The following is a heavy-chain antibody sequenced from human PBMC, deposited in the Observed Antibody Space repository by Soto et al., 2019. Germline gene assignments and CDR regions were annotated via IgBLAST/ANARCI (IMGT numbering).Heavy chain of an antibody. CDR1: GFTFSSYG. Sequence: QVQLVESGGGVVQPGRSLRLSCAASGFTFSSYGMHWVRQAPGKGLEWVAGISYDGSNKYYADSVKGRFTISRDNSKNTLYLQMNSLRAEDTAVYYCAKDRNYYFDYWGQGTLVTVSS. J-gene: IGHJ4*02. CDR2: ISYDGSNK. V-gene: IGHV3-30*18. CDR3: AKDRNYYFDY. D-gene: IGHD1-7*01.